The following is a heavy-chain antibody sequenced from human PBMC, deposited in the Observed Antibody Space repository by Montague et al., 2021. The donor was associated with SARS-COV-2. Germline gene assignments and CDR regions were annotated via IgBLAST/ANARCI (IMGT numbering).Heavy chain of an antibody. V-gene: IGHV4-38-2*02. Sequence: SETLPLTCTVSGYSITNGYYWAWIRQPPGKGLEWIGMIYHSGDSYYNPSLKSRVTISVDTSKNQFSLRLSDVSAADTALYYCARVPDPMRFHSDASEYYSYFDSWGQGALVTVSS. J-gene: IGHJ4*02. D-gene: IGHD2/OR15-2a*01. CDR1: GYSITNGYY. CDR3: ARVPDPMRFHSDASEYYSYFDS. CDR2: IYHSGDS.